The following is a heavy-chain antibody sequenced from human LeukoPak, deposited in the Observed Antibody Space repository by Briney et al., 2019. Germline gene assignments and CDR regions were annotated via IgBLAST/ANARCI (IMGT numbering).Heavy chain of an antibody. CDR3: AREPMVRDFNWFDP. CDR1: GYTFTGYY. Sequence: ASVKVSFKASGYTFTGYYIHWVRQAPGQGLEWMGRINPNTGGTNNAQKFQGRVIITSDTSISKDYMELSRLTSDDTAVYYCAREPMVRDFNWFDPWGQGTLVTVSS. D-gene: IGHD3-10*01. V-gene: IGHV1-2*06. CDR2: INPNTGGT. J-gene: IGHJ5*02.